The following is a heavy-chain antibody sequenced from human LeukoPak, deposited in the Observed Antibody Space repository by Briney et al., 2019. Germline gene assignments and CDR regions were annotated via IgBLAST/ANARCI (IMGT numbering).Heavy chain of an antibody. J-gene: IGHJ4*02. D-gene: IGHD3-16*02. Sequence: SETLSLTCAVSGGAISNSNWWSWVRQPPGKGLEWIGEIYHSGSTNYNPPLKSRVTISVDKSKNQFSLKLSSVTAADTAVYYCASHGYDYVWGSYRSDSDYWGQGILVTVSS. CDR2: IYHSGST. CDR3: ASHGYDYVWGSYRSDSDY. CDR1: GGAISNSNW. V-gene: IGHV4-4*02.